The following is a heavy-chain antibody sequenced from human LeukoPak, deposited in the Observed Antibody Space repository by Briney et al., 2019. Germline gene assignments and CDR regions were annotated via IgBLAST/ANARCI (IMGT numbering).Heavy chain of an antibody. D-gene: IGHD1-26*01. CDR1: GLTFSSYA. CDR3: AKELRKLRPYYFDN. V-gene: IGHV3-23*01. Sequence: GGSLRLSCAASGLTFSSYAMSWVRQAPGKGVEWVSAISGSGGSTYYADSVKGRFTISRDNSKNTLYLQMNSLRAEETGVYYCAKELRKLRPYYFDNWGHGTLVTVSS. CDR2: ISGSGGST. J-gene: IGHJ4*03.